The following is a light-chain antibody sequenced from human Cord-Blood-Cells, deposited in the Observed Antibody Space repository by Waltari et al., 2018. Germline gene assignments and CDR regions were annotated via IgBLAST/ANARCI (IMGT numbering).Light chain of an antibody. Sequence: DIQMTQSPSYLSASVGDRVTITCRASQSISSYLNWYQQKPGKAPKLLIYAASSLQRGVPSRFSGSGSGTDFTLTISSLQHEDFATYYCQQSYSTPYSFGQGTKLEIK. J-gene: IGKJ2*03. CDR3: QQSYSTPYS. CDR1: QSISSY. V-gene: IGKV1-39*01. CDR2: AAS.